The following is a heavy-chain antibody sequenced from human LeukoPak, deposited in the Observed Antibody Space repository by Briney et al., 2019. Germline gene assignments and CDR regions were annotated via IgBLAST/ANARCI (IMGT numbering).Heavy chain of an antibody. V-gene: IGHV1-18*01. CDR1: GYTFTSYG. Sequence: ASVKVSCKASGYTFTSYGISWVRQAPGQGLEWMGWISAYNGNTNYAQKFQGRVTITRDTSASTAYMELSSLRSEDTAVYYCARNAHYYDILTGYDYWGQGTLVTVSS. J-gene: IGHJ4*02. CDR3: ARNAHYYDILTGYDY. D-gene: IGHD3-9*01. CDR2: ISAYNGNT.